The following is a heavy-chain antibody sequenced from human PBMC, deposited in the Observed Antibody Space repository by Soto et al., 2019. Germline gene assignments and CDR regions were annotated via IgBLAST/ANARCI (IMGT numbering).Heavy chain of an antibody. CDR3: ATLHLGYCSGGSCPNDY. Sequence: QLQLQESGSGLVKPSQTLSLTCAVSGGSISSGGYSWSWIRQPPGKGLEWIGYMYHSGSTYYNPSLKSRVTISVDRSKNQFSLKLSSVTAADTAVYYCATLHLGYCSGGSCPNDYWGQGTLVTVSS. D-gene: IGHD2-15*01. V-gene: IGHV4-30-2*01. J-gene: IGHJ4*02. CDR2: MYHSGST. CDR1: GGSISSGGYS.